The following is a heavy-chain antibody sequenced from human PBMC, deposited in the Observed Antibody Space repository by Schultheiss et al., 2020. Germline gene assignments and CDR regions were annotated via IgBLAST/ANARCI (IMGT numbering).Heavy chain of an antibody. D-gene: IGHD6-13*01. J-gene: IGHJ4*02. V-gene: IGHV4-34*01. CDR2: INHSGST. CDR3: ARLMAAAGYD. Sequence: SQTLSLTCAVYGGSFSGYYWSWIRQPPGKGLEWIGEINHSGSTNYNPSLKSRVTISVDTSKNQFSLKLSSVTAADTAVYYCARLMAAAGYDWGQGTLVTVSS. CDR1: GGSFSGYY.